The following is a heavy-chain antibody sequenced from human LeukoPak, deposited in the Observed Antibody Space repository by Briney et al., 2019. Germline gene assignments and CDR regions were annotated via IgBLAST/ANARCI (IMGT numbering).Heavy chain of an antibody. V-gene: IGHV4-59*01. J-gene: IGHJ4*02. Sequence: SETLSLTCSVSGASLSSYYWGLIRQSPGKGLEWLGYISDTGKTDYNPSLKSRGTLSLDTSKNQFSLRLTSVTAADTAVYYCVTGYYEPFDNWGQGTLVTVSS. CDR1: GASLSSYY. D-gene: IGHD3-3*01. CDR2: ISDTGKT. CDR3: VTGYYEPFDN.